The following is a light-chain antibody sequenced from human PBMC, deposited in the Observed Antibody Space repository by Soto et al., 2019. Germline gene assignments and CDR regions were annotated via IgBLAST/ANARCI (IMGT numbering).Light chain of an antibody. J-gene: IGKJ5*01. Sequence: EIVLTQSPGTLSVSPGERATVSCRASQSITSGHLAWYQQRPGQAPRLLIYGVSSRATGTPDRFSGSGSGTDFTLTISRLEHEDFAVYSCQFYDRPPTFGQGTRLEIK. V-gene: IGKV3-20*01. CDR3: QFYDRPPT. CDR1: QSITSGH. CDR2: GVS.